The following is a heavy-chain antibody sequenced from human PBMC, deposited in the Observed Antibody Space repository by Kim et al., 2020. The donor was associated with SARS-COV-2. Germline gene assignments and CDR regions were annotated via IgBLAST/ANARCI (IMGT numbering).Heavy chain of an antibody. D-gene: IGHD3-10*01. CDR1: GGSISSSNW. CDR3: ARATPPMEVGEVSAKYNWFDP. V-gene: IGHV4-4*02. CDR2: IYHSGST. J-gene: IGHJ5*02. Sequence: SETLSLTCAVSGGSISSSNWWSWVRQPPGKGLEWIGEIYHSGSTNYNPSLKSRVTISVDKSKNQFSLKLSSVTAADTAVYYCARATPPMEVGEVSAKYNWFDPWGQGTLVTVSS.